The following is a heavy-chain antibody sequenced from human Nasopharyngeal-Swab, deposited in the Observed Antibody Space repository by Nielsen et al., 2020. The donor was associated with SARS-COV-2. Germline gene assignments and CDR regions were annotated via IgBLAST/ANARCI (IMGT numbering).Heavy chain of an antibody. CDR3: ARSGSSSASWNEELDY. V-gene: IGHV3-53*01. Sequence: VRQAPGKGLEWVSVIYSGGSTYYADSVKGRFTISRDNSKNTLYLQMNSLRAEDTAVYYRARSGSSSASWNEELDYWGQGTLVTVSS. J-gene: IGHJ4*02. D-gene: IGHD6-6*01. CDR2: IYSGGST.